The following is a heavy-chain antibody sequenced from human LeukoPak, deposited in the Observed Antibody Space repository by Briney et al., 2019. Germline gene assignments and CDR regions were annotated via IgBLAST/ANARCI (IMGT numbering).Heavy chain of an antibody. CDR1: GYTFINYG. V-gene: IGHV1-18*01. CDR3: ARVSTAWSGNYLYYFDY. J-gene: IGHJ4*02. D-gene: IGHD1-26*01. CDR2: ISAYNGNT. Sequence: ASVKVPCRASGYTFINYGISWVQQAPGQGLEWMGWISAYNGNTNYAQKLQGRVIMTTDTSTSTAYMELRSLRSDDTAVYYCARVSTAWSGNYLYYFDYWGQGTLVTVSS.